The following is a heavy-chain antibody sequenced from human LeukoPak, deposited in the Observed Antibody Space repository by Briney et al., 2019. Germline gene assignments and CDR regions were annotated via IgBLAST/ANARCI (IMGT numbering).Heavy chain of an antibody. Sequence: GGSLRLSCAASGFTFSSYAMSWVRQAPGKGLEWVSAISGSGGSTYYADSVKGRFTISRDNSKNTLYLQMNSLRAEDTAVYYCARERTDYYDSSGYSPDAFDIWGQGTMVTVSS. D-gene: IGHD3-22*01. CDR3: ARERTDYYDSSGYSPDAFDI. V-gene: IGHV3-23*01. CDR2: ISGSGGST. CDR1: GFTFSSYA. J-gene: IGHJ3*02.